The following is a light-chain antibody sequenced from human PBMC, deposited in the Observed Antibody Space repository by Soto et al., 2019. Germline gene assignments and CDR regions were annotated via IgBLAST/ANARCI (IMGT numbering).Light chain of an antibody. CDR2: NTN. Sequence: QAVVTQEPSFSVSPGGTVTLTCGLTSGSVSTSYYPSWYQQTPGQAPRTLIYNTNTRSSGVPDRFSGFILENKAALTITGAQADDECDYYCGLYMGSGIWVFGGGTKLAVL. CDR3: GLYMGSGIWV. J-gene: IGLJ3*02. V-gene: IGLV8-61*01. CDR1: SGSVSTSYY.